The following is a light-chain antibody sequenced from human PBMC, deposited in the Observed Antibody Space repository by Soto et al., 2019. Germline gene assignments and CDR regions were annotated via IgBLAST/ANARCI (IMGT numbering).Light chain of an antibody. CDR1: QDIGDH. CDR3: QQYDNVLTLT. J-gene: IGKJ4*01. Sequence: DIQMTQSPSSLSASVGDRVTITCQASQDIGDHLNWYQQKPGKVPNLLIYTASILETGVPSRFSGSGSGTYFTFTISSLQPEDIATYYCQQYDNVLTLTFGGGTKVEIK. V-gene: IGKV1-33*01. CDR2: TAS.